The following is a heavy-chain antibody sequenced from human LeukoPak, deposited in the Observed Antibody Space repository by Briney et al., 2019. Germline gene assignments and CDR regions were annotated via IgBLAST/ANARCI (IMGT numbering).Heavy chain of an antibody. D-gene: IGHD5-18*01. CDR1: GFTFSQFP. V-gene: IGHV3-23*01. Sequence: GGSLRLSCAASGFTFSQFPMHWVRQAPGRGLEWVSAISGSGGSTYYADSVKGRFTISRDNSKNTLYLQMNSLRAEDTAVYYCAKGTAMAKSGESYWGQGTLVTVSS. CDR2: ISGSGGST. J-gene: IGHJ4*02. CDR3: AKGTAMAKSGESY.